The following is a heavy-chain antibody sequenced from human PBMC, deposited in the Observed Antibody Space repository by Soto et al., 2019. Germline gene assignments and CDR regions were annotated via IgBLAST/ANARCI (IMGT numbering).Heavy chain of an antibody. Sequence: GWSLRLSCAASGFTFSSYAMSWVRQAPGKGLEWVSAISGSGGSTYYADSVKGRFTISRDNSKNTLYLQKSSLRAEDTAVYYCAKVSPSRTNCYYYGMDVPGEGTTVTVS. CDR3: AKVSPSRTNCYYYGMDV. CDR1: GFTFSSYA. J-gene: IGHJ6*02. D-gene: IGHD2-2*01. CDR2: ISGSGGST. V-gene: IGHV3-23*01.